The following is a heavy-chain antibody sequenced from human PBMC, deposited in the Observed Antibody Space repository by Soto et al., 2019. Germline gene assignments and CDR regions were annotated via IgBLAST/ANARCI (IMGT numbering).Heavy chain of an antibody. V-gene: IGHV3-23*01. CDR1: GFTFSSYA. CDR2: ISGSGGST. Sequence: GGSLRLSCAASGFTFSSYAMNWVRQAPGKGLEWVSVISGSGGSTYYADSVKGRFTISRDNSKNTLYLQMNSLRAEDTAVYYCAKEAREMTTITRDFDYWGQGTLVTVSS. D-gene: IGHD4-4*01. J-gene: IGHJ4*02. CDR3: AKEAREMTTITRDFDY.